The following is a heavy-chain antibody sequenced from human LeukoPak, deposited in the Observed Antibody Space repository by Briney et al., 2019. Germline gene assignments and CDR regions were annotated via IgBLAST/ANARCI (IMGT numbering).Heavy chain of an antibody. D-gene: IGHD3-10*01. CDR1: GYTFTTYG. V-gene: IGHV7-4-1*02. Sequence: ASVKVSCKASGYTFTTYGISWVRQAPGQGLEWMGWINTNTGNPTYAQGFTGRFVFSLDTSVSTAYLQISSLKAEDTAVYYCARDRHTMVRGENWFDPWGQGTLVTVSS. CDR2: INTNTGNP. CDR3: ARDRHTMVRGENWFDP. J-gene: IGHJ5*02.